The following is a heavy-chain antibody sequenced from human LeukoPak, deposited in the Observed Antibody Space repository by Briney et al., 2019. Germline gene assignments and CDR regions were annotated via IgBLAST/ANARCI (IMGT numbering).Heavy chain of an antibody. D-gene: IGHD1-26*01. J-gene: IGHJ5*02. CDR3: ARAVGASNGWFDP. Sequence: GGSLRLSCAASGFIFSAYSMNWVRQAPGKGLEWVSSISSSATYIYYADSVKGRFTISRDNAKNSLYLQMNSLRAEDTAVYYCARAVGASNGWFDPWGQGTLVTVSS. V-gene: IGHV3-21*01. CDR1: GFIFSAYS. CDR2: ISSSATYI.